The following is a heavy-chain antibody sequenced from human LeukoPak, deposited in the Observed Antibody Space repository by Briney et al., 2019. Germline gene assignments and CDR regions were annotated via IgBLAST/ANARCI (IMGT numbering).Heavy chain of an antibody. J-gene: IGHJ4*02. CDR1: GYTFTGYY. CDR2: INPNSGGT. Sequence: APVKVSCKASGYTFTGYYMHWVRQAPGQGLEWMGWINPNSGGTNYAQKFQGWVTMTRDTSTSTVYMELSSLRSEDTAVYYCARGDSSSPDYWGQGTLVSVSS. CDR3: ARGDSSSPDY. V-gene: IGHV1-2*04. D-gene: IGHD6-13*01.